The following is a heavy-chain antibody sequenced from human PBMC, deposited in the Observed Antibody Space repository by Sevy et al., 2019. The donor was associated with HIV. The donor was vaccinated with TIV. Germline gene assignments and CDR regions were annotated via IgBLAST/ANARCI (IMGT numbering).Heavy chain of an antibody. CDR1: GFTFSSYG. Sequence: GESLKISCAASGFTFSSYGMHWVRQAPGKGLEWVAVISYDGSNKYYADSVKGRFTISRDNSKNTLYLQMNSLRAEDTAVYYCRAYYYYYGMDVWGQGTTVTVSS. CDR2: ISYDGSNK. J-gene: IGHJ6*02. V-gene: IGHV3-30*03. CDR3: RAYYYYYGMDV.